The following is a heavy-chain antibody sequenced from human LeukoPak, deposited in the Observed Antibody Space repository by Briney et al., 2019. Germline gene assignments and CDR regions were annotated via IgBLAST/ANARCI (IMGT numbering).Heavy chain of an antibody. CDR2: IFYSGST. J-gene: IGHJ4*02. Sequence: PWETLSLTCTVSGGSITSGDYYSNWIRQPPGKGLEWIGCIFYSGSTYYNPSLKSRVTISVDTSKNQFSLKLSSVTAADTAVYYCARGSDAYKVGRYWGQGTLVTVSS. V-gene: IGHV4-30-4*01. CDR1: GGSITSGDYY. D-gene: IGHD5-24*01. CDR3: ARGSDAYKVGRY.